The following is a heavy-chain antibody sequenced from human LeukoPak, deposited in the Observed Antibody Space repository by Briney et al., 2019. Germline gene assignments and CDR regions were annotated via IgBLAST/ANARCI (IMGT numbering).Heavy chain of an antibody. Sequence: ASVKVSCKASGYTFTGYYTHWVRQAPGQGLEWMGWINPNSGGTNYAQKFQGRVTMTRDTSISTAYMELSRLRSDDTAVYYCARGSEYDSSGYADYWGQGTLVTVSS. J-gene: IGHJ4*02. CDR2: INPNSGGT. D-gene: IGHD3-22*01. CDR3: ARGSEYDSSGYADY. CDR1: GYTFTGYY. V-gene: IGHV1-2*02.